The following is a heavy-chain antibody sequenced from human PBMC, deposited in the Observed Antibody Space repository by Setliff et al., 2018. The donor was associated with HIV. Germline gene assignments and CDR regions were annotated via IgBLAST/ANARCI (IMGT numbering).Heavy chain of an antibody. Sequence: LSLTCTVSGGSIRDYYWNWIRQPAGTGLQWIGRISTSGNTNYNPSLKNRLTMSLDTSKQQFSLRLSSVTAADTAIYYCARGGPSVPCTSVSCPPYYYMDVWGKGARSPSP. J-gene: IGHJ6*03. CDR2: ISTSGNT. CDR1: GGSIRDYY. V-gene: IGHV4-4*07. D-gene: IGHD2-2*01. CDR3: ARGGPSVPCTSVSCPPYYYMDV.